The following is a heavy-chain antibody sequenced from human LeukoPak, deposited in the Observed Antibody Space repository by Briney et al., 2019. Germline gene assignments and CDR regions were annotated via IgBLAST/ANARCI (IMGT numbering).Heavy chain of an antibody. CDR2: IYYSGST. V-gene: IGHV4-39*07. D-gene: IGHD3-10*01. Sequence: SETLSLTCTVSGGSISSSSHYWGWIRQPPGKGLEWIGSIYYSGSTYYNPSLKSRVTISVDTSKNQFSLKLTSLTAADTAVYYCARGPLGGEGFDIWGQGTMVSVSS. J-gene: IGHJ3*02. CDR1: GGSISSSSHY. CDR3: ARGPLGGEGFDI.